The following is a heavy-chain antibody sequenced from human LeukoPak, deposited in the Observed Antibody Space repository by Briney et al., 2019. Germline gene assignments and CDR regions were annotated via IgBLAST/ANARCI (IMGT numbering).Heavy chain of an antibody. Sequence: EASVKVSCKASGGTFSSYAISWVRQAPGQGLEWMGGIIPIFGTAHYAQKFQGRVTITADESTSTAYMELSSLRSEDTAVYYCARDLGCSSTSCYISIGDAFDIWGQGTMVTVSS. V-gene: IGHV1-69*13. D-gene: IGHD2-2*02. J-gene: IGHJ3*02. CDR2: IIPIFGTA. CDR3: ARDLGCSSTSCYISIGDAFDI. CDR1: GGTFSSYA.